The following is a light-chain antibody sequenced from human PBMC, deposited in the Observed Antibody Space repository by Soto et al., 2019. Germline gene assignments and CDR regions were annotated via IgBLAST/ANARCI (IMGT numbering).Light chain of an antibody. Sequence: EIVLTQSPGTLSLSPGERATLSCRASQSVSNNYLAWYQQKPGQAPRLLIYGASSRATGIPDRFSGSGSGTDFTLTISSLEPEDFAVYYCQQRSNWPPITFGQGTRLDI. CDR2: GAS. V-gene: IGKV3D-20*02. CDR1: QSVSNNY. CDR3: QQRSNWPPIT. J-gene: IGKJ5*01.